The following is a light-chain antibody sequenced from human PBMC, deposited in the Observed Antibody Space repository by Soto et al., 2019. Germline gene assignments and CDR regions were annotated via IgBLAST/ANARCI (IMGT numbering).Light chain of an antibody. J-gene: IGKJ2*01. CDR1: QSVSSSY. V-gene: IGKV3-20*01. Sequence: EIVLTQSPGTLSLSPGERATLSCRASQSVSSSYLAWYQQKPGQAPRLFIYGASSRATGIPDRFSGSGSGTDFIITISGLEPEDFAVYYYQQYGISPSYTFGQGTKLEIK. CDR2: GAS. CDR3: QQYGISPSYT.